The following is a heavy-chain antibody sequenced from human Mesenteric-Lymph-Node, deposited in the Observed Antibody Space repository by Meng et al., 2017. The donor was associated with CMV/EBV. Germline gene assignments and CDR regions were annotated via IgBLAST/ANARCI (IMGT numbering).Heavy chain of an antibody. CDR2: IHNSEST. V-gene: IGHV4-59*01. J-gene: IGHJ6*02. CDR3: ARAGYSSGLGYYYYGMDV. CDR1: GGSISSYS. D-gene: IGHD6-19*01. Sequence: SETLSLTCSVSGGSISSYSWNWIRQPPGKGLEYIGYIHNSESTNYNPSLKSRVTISVDTSKNQFSLKLSSVTVADTAVYYCARAGYSSGLGYYYYGMDVWGQGTTVTVSS.